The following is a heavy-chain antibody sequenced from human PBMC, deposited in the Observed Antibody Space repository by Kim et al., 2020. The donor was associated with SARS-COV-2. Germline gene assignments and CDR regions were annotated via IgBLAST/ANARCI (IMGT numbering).Heavy chain of an antibody. V-gene: IGHV3-11*06. J-gene: IGHJ6*02. D-gene: IGHD5-18*01. CDR3: ARDGNVDTAMVRYYYYGMDV. Sequence: RFTISRDNAKNSLYLQMNSLRAEDTAVYYCARDGNVDTAMVRYYYYGMDVWGQGTTVTVSS.